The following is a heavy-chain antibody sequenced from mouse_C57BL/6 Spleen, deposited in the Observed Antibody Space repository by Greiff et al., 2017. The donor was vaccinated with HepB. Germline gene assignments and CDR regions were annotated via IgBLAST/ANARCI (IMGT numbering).Heavy chain of an antibody. CDR1: GYTFTDYE. V-gene: IGHV1-15*01. Sequence: QVQLKESGAELVRPGASVTLSCKASGYTFTDYEMHWVKQTPVHGLEWIGAIDPETGGTAYNQKFKGKAILTADKSSSTAYMELRSLTSEDSAVYYCTRRLRYRYFDVWGTGTTVTVSS. D-gene: IGHD1-2*01. CDR2: IDPETGGT. CDR3: TRRLRYRYFDV. J-gene: IGHJ1*03.